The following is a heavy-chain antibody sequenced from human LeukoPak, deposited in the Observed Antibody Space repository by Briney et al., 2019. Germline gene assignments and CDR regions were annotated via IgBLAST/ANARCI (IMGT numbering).Heavy chain of an antibody. V-gene: IGHV3-48*03. CDR1: GFTFSSYE. CDR3: ARDAVDCSGGSCYPGGYYYYYMDV. D-gene: IGHD2-15*01. CDR2: ISSSGSTI. Sequence: GGSLRLSCAASGFTFSSYEMNWVRQAPGKGLEWVSYISSSGSTIYYADSVKGRFTISRDNAKNSLYLQMNSLRAEDTAVYYCARDAVDCSGGSCYPGGYYYYYMDVWGKGTTVTISS. J-gene: IGHJ6*03.